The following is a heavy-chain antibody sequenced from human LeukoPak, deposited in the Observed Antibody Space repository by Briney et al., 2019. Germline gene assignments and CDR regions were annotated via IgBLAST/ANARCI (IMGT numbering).Heavy chain of an antibody. V-gene: IGHV3-7*01. D-gene: IGHD2-15*01. CDR1: GFTFSSYW. CDR3: ARAGTSHLLYCFDY. Sequence: GGSLRLSCAASGFTFSSYWMSWVRQAPGKGLEWVANIKGDGSEKYYVDSVKGRFTISRDNAKNSLYLQMNSLRAEDTAVYYCARAGTSHLLYCFDYWGQGTLVTVSS. J-gene: IGHJ4*02. CDR2: IKGDGSEK.